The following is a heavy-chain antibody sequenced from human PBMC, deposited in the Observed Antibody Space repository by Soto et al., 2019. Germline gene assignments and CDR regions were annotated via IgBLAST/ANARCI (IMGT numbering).Heavy chain of an antibody. CDR2: INANSGGT. V-gene: IGHV1-2*04. CDR1: GYTFTSYG. D-gene: IGHD6-13*01. CDR3: ARATSPYSSSPLIEY. Sequence: ASVKVSCKASGYTFTSYGISWVRQAPGQGLEWMGWINANSGGTNYAQKFQGWVTMTRDTSISTAYMELSRLRSDDTAVYYCARATSPYSSSPLIEYWGQGALVTVPS. J-gene: IGHJ4*02.